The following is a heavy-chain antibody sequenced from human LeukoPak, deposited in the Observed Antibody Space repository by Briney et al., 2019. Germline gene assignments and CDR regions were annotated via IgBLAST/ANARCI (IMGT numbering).Heavy chain of an antibody. V-gene: IGHV3-7*01. CDR2: IKTDGSEK. CDR3: ATYSSLNRREFQY. CDR1: GFTFSNYY. J-gene: IGHJ1*01. D-gene: IGHD3-22*01. Sequence: GGSLRLSCAASGFTFSNYYMSWVRQAPGKGLEWVANIKTDGSEKYYVDSVKGRFTISRDNAKNSLYLQMNSLRAEDTAVYYCATYSSLNRREFQYWGQGTLLTVSS.